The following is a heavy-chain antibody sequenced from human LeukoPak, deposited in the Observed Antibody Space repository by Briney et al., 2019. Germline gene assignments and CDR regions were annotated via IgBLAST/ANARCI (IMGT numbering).Heavy chain of an antibody. CDR2: ISTSSTYI. CDR1: GFPFSSNS. J-gene: IGHJ4*02. V-gene: IGHV3-21*01. CDR3: ARDFVSYGDY. Sequence: GGSLRLSCAASGFPFSSNSMSWVRQAPGKGLEWVSSISTSSTYIFYADSVKGRFTISRDNAKNSLYLQMNSLRAEDTAVYYCARDFVSYGDYWGQGILVTVSS. D-gene: IGHD1-26*01.